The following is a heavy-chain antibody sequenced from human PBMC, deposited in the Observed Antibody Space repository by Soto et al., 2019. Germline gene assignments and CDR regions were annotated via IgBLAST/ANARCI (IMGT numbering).Heavy chain of an antibody. Sequence: HHGCSXRLSCAACGCTFSSYSMNWVRQAPGKGLEWVSYISSSSSTIYYADSVKGRFTISRDNAKNSLYLQMNSLRAEDTAVYYCARVPEIFGVVQTSASFDYWGQGTLVTVSS. CDR2: ISSSSSTI. CDR3: ARVPEIFGVVQTSASFDY. D-gene: IGHD3-3*01. J-gene: IGHJ4*02. CDR1: GCTFSSYS. V-gene: IGHV3-48*01.